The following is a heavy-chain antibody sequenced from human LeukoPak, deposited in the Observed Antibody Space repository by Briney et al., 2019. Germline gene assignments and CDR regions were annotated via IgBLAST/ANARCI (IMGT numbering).Heavy chain of an antibody. D-gene: IGHD3-10*01. CDR1: GGSFSADY. V-gene: IGHV4-34*01. J-gene: IGHJ1*01. CDR2: INYSGST. CDR3: AREGVITMVRGVNFGY. Sequence: SEALSLTCAVYGGSFSADYWSWIRQPPGKGLEWLGEINYSGSTNYNPSLKSRVTISVDTSKNQFSLKLSSVTAADTAVYYCAREGVITMVRGVNFGYWGQGILVTVSS.